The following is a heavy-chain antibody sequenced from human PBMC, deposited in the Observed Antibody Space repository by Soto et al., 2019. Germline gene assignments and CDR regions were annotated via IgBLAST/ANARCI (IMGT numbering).Heavy chain of an antibody. CDR3: ATAGKGGGPAPVTTAHY. D-gene: IGHD4-17*01. V-gene: IGHV3-33*01. CDR2: VWYDESDK. Sequence: QVQLVESGGGVVQPGRSLRLSCAASGFPFSTYVMHWVRQAPGKGLEWVALVWYDESDKYYADSVKGQFTISRDNSKNTLYLQVNSLRAEDTAVYYCATAGKGGGPAPVTTAHYWGQGTPVTVSS. CDR1: GFPFSTYV. J-gene: IGHJ4*02.